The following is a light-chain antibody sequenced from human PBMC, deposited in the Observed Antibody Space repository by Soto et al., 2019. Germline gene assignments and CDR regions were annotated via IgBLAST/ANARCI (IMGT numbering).Light chain of an antibody. Sequence: QSALTQPASVSGSPGQSITISCTGTSSDIGGYNYVSWYQQHPGKAPKVIIYDVSSRPSGVSDRFSGSKSGNTASLTISGLQAEDEADYYCSAYTTSTAWVFGGGTKVTVL. J-gene: IGLJ3*02. CDR1: SSDIGGYNY. CDR3: SAYTTSTAWV. V-gene: IGLV2-14*03. CDR2: DVS.